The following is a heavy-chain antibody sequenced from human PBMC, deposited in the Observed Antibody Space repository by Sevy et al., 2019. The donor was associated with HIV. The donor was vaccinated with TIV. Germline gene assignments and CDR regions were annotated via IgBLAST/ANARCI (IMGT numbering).Heavy chain of an antibody. Sequence: SETLSLTCTVSGGSISSSSYYWGWIRQPPGKGLEWIRTIYHSGSTYYNPSLKSRVTISVDTSKDQFSLKFTSVTAADTSLYYCARVSWYSSGWLWFDNWGQGTLVTVSS. CDR3: ARVSWYSSGWLWFDN. CDR2: IYHSGST. J-gene: IGHJ5*02. D-gene: IGHD6-25*01. CDR1: GGSISSSSYY. V-gene: IGHV4-39*01.